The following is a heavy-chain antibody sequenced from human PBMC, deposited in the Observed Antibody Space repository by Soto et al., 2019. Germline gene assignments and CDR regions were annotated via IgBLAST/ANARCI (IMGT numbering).Heavy chain of an antibody. CDR3: ARDRSLVDAYDI. V-gene: IGHV1-18*01. J-gene: IGHJ3*02. CDR1: GYTFTSYG. CDR2: ISAYNGNT. Sequence: ASVKVSCKASGYTFTSYGISWVRQAPGPGLEWMGWISAYNGNTNYAQKLQGRVTMTTDTSTSTAYMELRSLRSDDTAVYYCARDRSLVDAYDIRGQGTIVTVSS. D-gene: IGHD3-16*02.